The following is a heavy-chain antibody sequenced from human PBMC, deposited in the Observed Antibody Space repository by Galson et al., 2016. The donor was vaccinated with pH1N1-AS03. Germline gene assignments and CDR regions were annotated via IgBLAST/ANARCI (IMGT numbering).Heavy chain of an antibody. V-gene: IGHV2-5*01. CDR2: IYWNDDI. Sequence: PALVKPTQTLTLTCTFSGFSLSTSGVGVGWIRQAPGKALEWLAIIYWNDDIRYSPSLRNRLTITKDTSKSQVVLTMTNMDTVDPATYFCVRAYYGDFADWFDPWGQGTLVTVSS. CDR3: VRAYYGDFADWFDP. CDR1: GFSLSTSGVG. J-gene: IGHJ5*02. D-gene: IGHD4-17*01.